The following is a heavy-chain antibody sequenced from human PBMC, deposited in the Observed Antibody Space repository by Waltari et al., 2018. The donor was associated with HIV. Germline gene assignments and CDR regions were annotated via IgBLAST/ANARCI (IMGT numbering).Heavy chain of an antibody. CDR2: FDSEDGGT. J-gene: IGHJ4*02. D-gene: IGHD3-3*01. CDR3: ATGRGPYDFWSGLY. CDR1: GYTLTELS. Sequence: QVQLVQSGAEVKKPGASVKVSCRVSGYTLTELSMHWVRPAPGKGLEWMGGFDSEDGGTIYAQNLQGRVTMTEDTSTDTAYMELSSLRSEDTAVYYCATGRGPYDFWSGLYWGQGTLVTVSS. V-gene: IGHV1-24*01.